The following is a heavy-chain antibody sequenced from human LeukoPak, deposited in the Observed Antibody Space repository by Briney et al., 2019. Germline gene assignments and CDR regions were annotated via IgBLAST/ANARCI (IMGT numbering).Heavy chain of an antibody. CDR1: GFTFSSYS. V-gene: IGHV3-21*01. CDR2: ISSSSSYI. CDR3: AREDTAMVTPLDY. Sequence: KSGGSLRLSCAASGFTFSSYSMNWVRQAPGKGLEWVSSISSSSSYIYYADSVKGRFTISRDNAKNSLYLQMNSLRAEDTAVYYCAREDTAMVTPLDYWGQGTLVTVSS. D-gene: IGHD5-18*01. J-gene: IGHJ4*02.